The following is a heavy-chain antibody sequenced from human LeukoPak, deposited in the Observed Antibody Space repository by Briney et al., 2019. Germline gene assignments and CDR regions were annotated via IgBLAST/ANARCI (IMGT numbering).Heavy chain of an antibody. V-gene: IGHV5-51*01. CDR2: IYPGDSET. CDR1: GYNFAIYW. D-gene: IGHD2-2*01. Sequence: GESLKISCKGSGYNFAIYWIAWVRQTPGKGLEWMGIIYPGDSETQYSPSLQGQVTISADKSISTAYLQWSSLKASDTATYYCARGKLATLTSASDIWGQGTVVTVSS. J-gene: IGHJ3*02. CDR3: ARGKLATLTSASDI.